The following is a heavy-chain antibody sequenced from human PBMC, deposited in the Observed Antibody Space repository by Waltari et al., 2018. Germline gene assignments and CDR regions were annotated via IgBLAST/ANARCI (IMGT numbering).Heavy chain of an antibody. Sequence: EVQLEESGGVLVQPGGSLRLPCVASGFPYMDHFMQWVRQVPGQGLVWVSEISPDGRRTNHAESVKGRFTTSRDNANNMLYLHMTSLRVEDTSVYFCTRGSRGWNGMDVWGQWTTVTVSS. J-gene: IGHJ6*02. CDR2: ISPDGRRT. CDR1: GFPYMDHF. CDR3: TRGSRGWNGMDV. V-gene: IGHV3-74*01. D-gene: IGHD6-19*01.